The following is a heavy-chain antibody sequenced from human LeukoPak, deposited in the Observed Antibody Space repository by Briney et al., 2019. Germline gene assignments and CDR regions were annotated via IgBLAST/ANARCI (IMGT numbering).Heavy chain of an antibody. D-gene: IGHD4-17*01. J-gene: IGHJ4*02. CDR1: GFTFSSYS. CDR3: ARGGYGAHMG. V-gene: IGHV3-21*01. Sequence: GGSLRLSCAASGFTFSSYSMNWVRQAPGKGLEWVSSISSSSSYIYYADSVKGRFTISRDNAKNTLDLQMNGLRAEDTAVYYCARGGYGAHMGWGQGTLVTVSS. CDR2: ISSSSSYI.